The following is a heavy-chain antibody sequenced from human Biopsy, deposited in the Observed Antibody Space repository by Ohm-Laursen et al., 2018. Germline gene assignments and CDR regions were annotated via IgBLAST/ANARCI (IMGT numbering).Heavy chain of an antibody. Sequence: TLSLTCTVSGVSINGGRYYWNWLRHHPGKGLEWIGNIFYRANTYYNPSLKSRGTITVDTSKNQFSLKQSTVTAADMSVYYCARIGSGDYFPTFFDFWGQGALVTVSS. CDR3: ARIGSGDYFPTFFDF. D-gene: IGHD5-12*01. V-gene: IGHV4-31*03. CDR2: IFYRANT. CDR1: GVSINGGRYY. J-gene: IGHJ4*02.